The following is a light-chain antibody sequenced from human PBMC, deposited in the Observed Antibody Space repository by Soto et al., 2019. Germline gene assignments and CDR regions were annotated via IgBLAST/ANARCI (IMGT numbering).Light chain of an antibody. CDR1: SSDVGGFNF. Sequence: QSALTQPASVSGSPGQSITISCTGTSSDVGGFNFVSWYQHHPDKAPTLMIYDVSNRPSGVSHRFSGSMSGNTASLTISGLQPNDEADYYCSSYTSSSTVVFGGGTKLTVL. CDR2: DVS. CDR3: SSYTSSSTVV. J-gene: IGLJ2*01. V-gene: IGLV2-14*03.